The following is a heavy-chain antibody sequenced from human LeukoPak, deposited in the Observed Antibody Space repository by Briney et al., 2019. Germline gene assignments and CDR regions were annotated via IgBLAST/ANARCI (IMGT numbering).Heavy chain of an antibody. V-gene: IGHV4-59*08. J-gene: IGHJ3*02. CDR2: IYYSGGT. CDR1: GGSISSYY. Sequence: SETLSLTCTVSGGSISSYYWSWIRQPPGKGLEWIGYIYYSGGTNYNPSLKSRVTISVDTSKNQFSLKLSSVIAADTAVYYCARIKEGAFDIWGQGTMVTVSS. CDR3: ARIKEGAFDI.